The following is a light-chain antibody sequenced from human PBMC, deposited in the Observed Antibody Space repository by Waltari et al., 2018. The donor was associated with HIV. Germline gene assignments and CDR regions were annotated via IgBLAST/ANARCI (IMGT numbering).Light chain of an antibody. CDR3: ATLDDSLNGPV. V-gene: IGLV1-44*01. CDR1: SSNIGDNA. Sequence: QSVLTQPPSVSGTPGQRVTISCSGGSSNIGDNAVSWYQQFPGTAPKLLIYSNNQRPSGVHDRFSGSKSGTSASLAISGLQSEDEADYYCATLDDSLNGPVFGGGTKVTVL. CDR2: SNN. J-gene: IGLJ2*01.